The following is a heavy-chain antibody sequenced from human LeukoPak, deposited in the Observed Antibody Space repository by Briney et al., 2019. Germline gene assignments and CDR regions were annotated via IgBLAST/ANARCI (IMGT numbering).Heavy chain of an antibody. CDR2: ISGSGGST. V-gene: IGHV3-23*01. D-gene: IGHD2-15*01. CDR1: GFTFSSYA. J-gene: IGHJ4*02. CDR3: AKDRISCSGGACYRGAFDY. Sequence: GGSLRLSCAASGFTFSSYAMNWVRQAPGKGLEWVSGISGSGGSTFYAASVEGRFTISRDSSKGTLYLQMSSLRAEDTAVYYCAKDRISCSGGACYRGAFDYWGQGTLVTVSS.